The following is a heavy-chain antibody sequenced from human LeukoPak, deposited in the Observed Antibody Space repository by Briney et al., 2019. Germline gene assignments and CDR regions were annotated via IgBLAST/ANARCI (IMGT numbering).Heavy chain of an antibody. CDR1: GYTFTSYG. V-gene: IGHV1-2*02. J-gene: IGHJ4*02. CDR3: ARDYVEWDIVVVLGH. D-gene: IGHD2-2*01. CDR2: INPNTGGT. Sequence: ASVKVSCKASGYTFTSYGISWVRQAPGQGLEWMGWINPNTGGTNYAQKFQGRVTMTRDTSISTAYMELSRLRSDDTAVYYCARDYVEWDIVVVLGHWGQGTLVTVSS.